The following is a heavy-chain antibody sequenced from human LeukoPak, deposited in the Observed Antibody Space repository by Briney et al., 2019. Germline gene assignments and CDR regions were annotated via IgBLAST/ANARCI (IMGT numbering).Heavy chain of an antibody. J-gene: IGHJ5*02. Sequence: SETLSLTCAVYGGSISSYYWSWIRQPPGKGLEWIGYIYYSGSTNYNPSLKSRVTISVDTSKNQFSLKLSSVTAADTAVYYCARFPPLTTVVTPPTNWFDPWGQGTLVTVSS. CDR1: GGSISSYY. V-gene: IGHV4-59*01. D-gene: IGHD4-23*01. CDR2: IYYSGST. CDR3: ARFPPLTTVVTPPTNWFDP.